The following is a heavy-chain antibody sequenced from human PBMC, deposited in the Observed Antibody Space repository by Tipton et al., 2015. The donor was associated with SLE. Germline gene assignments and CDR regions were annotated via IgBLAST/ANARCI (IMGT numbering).Heavy chain of an antibody. J-gene: IGHJ3*01. CDR2: INHDGST. D-gene: IGHD2-15*01. V-gene: IGHV4-34*01. CDR1: GFTFSDYA. Sequence: LRLSCAASGFTFSDYAMSWVRQAPGKGLEWLGEINHDGSTNYNSSLKSRVTISVDMSRNQVSLRRTSLTAADTALYYCARSRLYPGPDAFDVWGQGTLVTVSS. CDR3: ARSRLYPGPDAFDV.